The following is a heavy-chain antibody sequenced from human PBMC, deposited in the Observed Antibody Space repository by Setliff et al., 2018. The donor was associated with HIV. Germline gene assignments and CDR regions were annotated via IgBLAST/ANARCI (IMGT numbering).Heavy chain of an antibody. CDR2: IVRDGSET. CDR3: ATGGMAAGGPGGGHGLDV. Sequence: GGSLTLSCVASRFTFNDYWMSWVRQAPGKGLGWVANIVRDGSETNYVDSVKGRFTLFRDNAKSTMYMQMNSLRAEDTAVYYCATGGMAAGGPGGGHGLDVWGQGTTVTVSS. D-gene: IGHD6-13*01. V-gene: IGHV3-7*03. J-gene: IGHJ6*02. CDR1: RFTFNDYW.